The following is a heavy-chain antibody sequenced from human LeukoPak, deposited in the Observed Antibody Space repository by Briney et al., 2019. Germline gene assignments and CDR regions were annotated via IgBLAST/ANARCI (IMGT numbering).Heavy chain of an antibody. CDR1: GFTFSSYA. Sequence: GASLRLSCAASGFTFSSYAMSWVRQTPGKGLEWVSVISGSGVSTDYVDSVKGRFTISRDNSKNTVSLQMNSLRVEDTALYYCAKGGYSGYDLNYWGQGTLVTVSS. D-gene: IGHD5-12*01. CDR2: ISGSGVST. V-gene: IGHV3-23*01. CDR3: AKGGYSGYDLNY. J-gene: IGHJ4*02.